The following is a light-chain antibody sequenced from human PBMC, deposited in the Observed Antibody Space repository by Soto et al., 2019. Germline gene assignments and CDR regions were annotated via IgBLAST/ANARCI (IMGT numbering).Light chain of an antibody. CDR3: QQYDVSPIT. CDR2: DAS. Sequence: EIVLTQSPDTLSLSPGEMATLSCRASQSVRSERLAWYQHKRGQAPRLVIFDASSRATGIPERFSGSGSGTDFTLTITRLEPEDVAVYFCQQYDVSPITFGLGTRLEIK. J-gene: IGKJ5*01. V-gene: IGKV3-20*01. CDR1: QSVRSER.